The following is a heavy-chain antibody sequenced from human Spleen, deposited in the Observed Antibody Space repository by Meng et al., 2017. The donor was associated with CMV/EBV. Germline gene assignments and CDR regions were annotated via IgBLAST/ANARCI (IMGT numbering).Heavy chain of an antibody. J-gene: IGHJ4*02. Sequence: GESLKISCGASGFIFSTSTVHWVRQAPGKGLEWVAVMSHDGNSKYYADSVKGRFTISRDNSQNTLYLQMNSLRTEDTAVYFCARDYALFLDHWGRGTLVTVSS. CDR3: ARDYALFLDH. D-gene: IGHD3-16*01. CDR1: GFIFSTST. V-gene: IGHV3-30*01. CDR2: MSHDGNSK.